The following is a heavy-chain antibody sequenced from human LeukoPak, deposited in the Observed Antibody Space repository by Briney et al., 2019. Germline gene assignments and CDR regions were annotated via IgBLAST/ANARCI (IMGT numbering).Heavy chain of an antibody. CDR1: GFTFSSYS. D-gene: IGHD4-17*01. CDR3: ARRNYGVDY. Sequence: PGGSLRLSCVASGFTFSSYSMNWVRQAPGKGLEWISYISSSSSYIYYADSVKGRFTISRDDAKNSLYLQMNSLRAEDTAVYYCARRNYGVDYWGQGTLVTVSS. J-gene: IGHJ4*02. V-gene: IGHV3-21*01. CDR2: ISSSSSYI.